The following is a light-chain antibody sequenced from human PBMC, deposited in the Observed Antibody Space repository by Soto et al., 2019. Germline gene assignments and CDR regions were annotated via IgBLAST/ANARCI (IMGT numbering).Light chain of an antibody. V-gene: IGLV1-51*01. Sequence: QSVLTQPPSVSAAPGQKVTISCSGSSSNIGNNYVSWYQQLPRTAPKRLMYDNNKRPSGIPDRFSGSKSGTSATLGITGLQTGDEADYYCGTWDSSLSAGRVFGTGTKLTVL. CDR1: SSNIGNNY. CDR3: GTWDSSLSAGRV. J-gene: IGLJ1*01. CDR2: DNN.